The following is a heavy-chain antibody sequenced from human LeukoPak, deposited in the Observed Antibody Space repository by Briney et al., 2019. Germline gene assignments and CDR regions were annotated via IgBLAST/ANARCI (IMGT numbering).Heavy chain of an antibody. CDR3: AKNKIAVVITDRGWYFDL. Sequence: GGSLRLSCAASGFTFSSSAMSWVRQVPGKGLEWVSGISASGGSTSYADSVRGRFTISRDNSKNTLYVQMNSLRAEDTAVYYCAKNKIAVVITDRGWYFDLWGRGTLVTVSS. V-gene: IGHV3-23*01. J-gene: IGHJ2*01. CDR1: GFTFSSSA. D-gene: IGHD3-22*01. CDR2: ISASGGST.